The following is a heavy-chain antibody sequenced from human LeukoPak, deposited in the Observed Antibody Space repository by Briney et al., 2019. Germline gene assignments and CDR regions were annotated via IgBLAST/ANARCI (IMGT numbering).Heavy chain of an antibody. V-gene: IGHV1-69*06. CDR1: GYTFTGYY. CDR2: IIPIFGTA. CDR3: ARDRPTTITMVRGIYYYYYMDV. Sequence: ASVKVSCKASGYTFTGYYMHWVRQAPGQGLEWMGGIIPIFGTANYAQKFQGRVTITADKSTSTAYMELSSLRSEDTAVYYCARDRPTTITMVRGIYYYYYMDVWGKGTTVTVSS. D-gene: IGHD3-10*01. J-gene: IGHJ6*03.